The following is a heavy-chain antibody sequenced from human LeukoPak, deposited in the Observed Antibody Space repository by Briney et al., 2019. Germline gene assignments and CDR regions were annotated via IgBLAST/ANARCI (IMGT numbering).Heavy chain of an antibody. CDR3: ARDLRPGDYYGSGSYENWFDP. D-gene: IGHD3-10*01. V-gene: IGHV4-39*07. CDR1: GDSISSSNCY. CDR2: IYFSGGT. Sequence: SETLSLTCTVSGDSISSSNCYWGWIRQPPGKGLEWIGSIYFSGGTYYNASLKSRVTISVDTSKNQFSLKLSSVTAADTAVYYCARDLRPGDYYGSGSYENWFDPWGQGTLVTVSS. J-gene: IGHJ5*02.